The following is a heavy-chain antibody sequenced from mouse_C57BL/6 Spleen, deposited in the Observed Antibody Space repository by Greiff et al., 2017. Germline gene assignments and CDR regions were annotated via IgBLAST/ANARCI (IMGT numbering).Heavy chain of an antibody. D-gene: IGHD1-1*01. CDR1: GFTFSSYA. CDR3: TRTVDYYGSSYYFDY. V-gene: IGHV5-9-1*02. J-gene: IGHJ2*01. Sequence: EVKVEESGEGLVKPGGSLKLSCAASGFTFSSYAMSWVRQTPEKRLEWVAYISSGGDYIYYADTVKGRFTISRDNARNTLYLQMSSLKSEDTTMYYCTRTVDYYGSSYYFDYWGQGTTLTVSS. CDR2: ISSGGDYI.